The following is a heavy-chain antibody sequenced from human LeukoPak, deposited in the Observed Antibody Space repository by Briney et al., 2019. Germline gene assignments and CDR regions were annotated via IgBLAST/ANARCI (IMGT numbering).Heavy chain of an antibody. V-gene: IGHV4-39*01. D-gene: IGHD4/OR15-4a*01. CDR2: MPFDEKVSDNEIP. CDR3: AALTLTRVAGRGWFDA. Sequence: SETLSLTCSVSGDSISNNNWSWAWIRQLPGKGLEWIGTMPFDEKVSDNEIPSYNPSLKGRATISAEKSKNQLSLKVKSVTAADTASYYCAALTLTRVAGRGWFDAWGQGTLVIASS. CDR1: GDSISNNNWS. J-gene: IGHJ5*02.